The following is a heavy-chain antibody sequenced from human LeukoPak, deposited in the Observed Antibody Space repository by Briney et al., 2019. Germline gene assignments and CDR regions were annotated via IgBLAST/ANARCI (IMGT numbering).Heavy chain of an antibody. CDR1: GFIFSSYG. J-gene: IGHJ3*02. Sequence: GGSLRLSCAASGFIFSSYGMHWVRQAPGKGLEWVAFIRYDGSNKYYADSVKGRFTISRDNSKNILYLQMSSLSVEDTAVYYCAKFWSGNFGRDALDIWGQGTMVTVSS. D-gene: IGHD3-3*01. CDR2: IRYDGSNK. CDR3: AKFWSGNFGRDALDI. V-gene: IGHV3-30*02.